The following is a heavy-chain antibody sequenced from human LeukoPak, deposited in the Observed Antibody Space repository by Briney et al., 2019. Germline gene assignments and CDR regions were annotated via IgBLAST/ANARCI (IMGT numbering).Heavy chain of an antibody. CDR2: IKSKTDGGTT. J-gene: IGHJ4*02. CDR3: TTNYVWGSYRWY. D-gene: IGHD3-16*02. CDR1: GFTFSNAW. Sequence: PGGSLRLSCAASGFTFSNAWMSWVRQAPGKGLEWVGRIKSKTDGGTTDYAAPVKGRFTISRDDSKNTLYLQMNSLKTEDTAVYYCTTNYVWGSYRWYWGQGTLVTVSS. V-gene: IGHV3-15*01.